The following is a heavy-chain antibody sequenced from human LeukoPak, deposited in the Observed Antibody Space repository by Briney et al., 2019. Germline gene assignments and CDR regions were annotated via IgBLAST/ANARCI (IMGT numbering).Heavy chain of an antibody. CDR2: ISGSGGST. CDR3: AKANDFWSGYFNY. CDR1: GFTVDTNY. J-gene: IGHJ4*02. V-gene: IGHV3-23*01. Sequence: GGSLRLSCAVSGFTVDTNYMSWVRQAPGKGLEWVSAISGSGGSTYYADSVKGRFTISRDNSKNTLYLQMNSLRAEDTAVYYCAKANDFWSGYFNYWGQGTLVTVSS. D-gene: IGHD3-3*01.